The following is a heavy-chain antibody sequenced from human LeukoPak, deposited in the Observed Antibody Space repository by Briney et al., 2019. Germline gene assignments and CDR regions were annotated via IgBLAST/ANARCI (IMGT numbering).Heavy chain of an antibody. CDR1: GFSFSSNW. CDR3: ARLGLEVGGPNWFDP. D-gene: IGHD1-1*01. V-gene: IGHV3-7*01. J-gene: IGHJ5*02. CDR2: IKRDGSQK. Sequence: GGSLRLSCAAPGFSFSSNWMGWVRQAPGKGLEWVAHIKRDGSQKYYLDSVKGRFTISRDNAKNSLYLQMNSLSVEDTAVYYCARLGLEVGGPNWFDPWGQGTLVTVSS.